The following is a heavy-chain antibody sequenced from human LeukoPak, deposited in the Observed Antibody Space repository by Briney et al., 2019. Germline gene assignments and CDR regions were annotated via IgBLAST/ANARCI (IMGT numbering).Heavy chain of an antibody. D-gene: IGHD3-22*01. CDR3: AKDEGTLIVVGLDY. CDR1: GGSISSSSYY. Sequence: QTSETLSLTCTVSGGSISSSSYYWGWIRQAPGKGLEWVSGFGGSDGSTYYADSVKGRFTISRDNSKNTLYLQMNSLRADDTAVYYCAKDEGTLIVVGLDYWGQGTQVTVSS. J-gene: IGHJ4*02. CDR2: FGGSDGST. V-gene: IGHV3-23*01.